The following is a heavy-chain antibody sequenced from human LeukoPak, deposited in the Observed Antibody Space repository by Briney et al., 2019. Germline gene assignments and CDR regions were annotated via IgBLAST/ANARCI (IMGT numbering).Heavy chain of an antibody. CDR2: IYYSGST. V-gene: IGHV4-59*12. D-gene: IGHD1-1*01. CDR3: ARTSVTGTKNFDS. J-gene: IGHJ4*02. Sequence: SETLSLTCTVSGGSISSYYWSWIRQPPGKGLEWIGYIYYSGSTNYNPSLKRRVTISVDTSKNQFSLKLSSVTAADTAVYYCARTSVTGTKNFDSWGQGTLVTVSS. CDR1: GGSISSYY.